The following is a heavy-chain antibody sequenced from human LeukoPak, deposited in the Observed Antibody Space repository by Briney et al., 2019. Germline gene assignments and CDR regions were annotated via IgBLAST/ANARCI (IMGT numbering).Heavy chain of an antibody. Sequence: ASVKVSCKASGYTFTTYYMHWVRQAPGQGLEWMGIINPSGGSTSYAQKFQGRVTMTRDTSTSTVYMDLSSLRSDDTAVYYCARTRMTTVTPVGYWGQGTLVTVSS. J-gene: IGHJ4*02. CDR2: INPSGGST. CDR3: ARTRMTTVTPVGY. D-gene: IGHD4-17*01. V-gene: IGHV1-46*01. CDR1: GYTFTTYY.